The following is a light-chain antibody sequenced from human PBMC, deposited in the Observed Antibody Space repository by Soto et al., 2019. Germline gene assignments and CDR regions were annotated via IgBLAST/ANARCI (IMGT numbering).Light chain of an antibody. J-gene: IGKJ1*01. Sequence: DIVMTQSPDSLAVSLGERATINCKSSKSVLYSSNNKNYLAWYQQKPGQPPKLLIYWASTRESGVPDRFSGSGSGTDFTISISSLQAEDVAVYYCQQYYSTPWTFGQGTKVEIK. CDR3: QQYYSTPWT. CDR1: KSVLYSSNNKNY. CDR2: WAS. V-gene: IGKV4-1*01.